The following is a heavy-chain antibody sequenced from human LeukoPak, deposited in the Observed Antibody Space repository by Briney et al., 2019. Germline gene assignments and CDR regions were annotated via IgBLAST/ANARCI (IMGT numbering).Heavy chain of an antibody. CDR2: INPNSGGT. CDR1: GYTFTSYY. CDR3: ARGGMDTAMVRVRWYYYYMDV. J-gene: IGHJ6*03. D-gene: IGHD5-18*01. V-gene: IGHV1-2*02. Sequence: ASVKVSCKASGYTFTSYYMHWVRQAPGQGLEWMGWINPNSGGTNYAQKFQGRVTMTRDTSISTAYMELSRLRSDDTAVYYCARGGMDTAMVRVRWYYYYMDVWGKGTTVTISS.